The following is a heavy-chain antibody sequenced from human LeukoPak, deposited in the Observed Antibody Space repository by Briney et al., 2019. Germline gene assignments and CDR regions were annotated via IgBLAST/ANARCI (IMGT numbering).Heavy chain of an antibody. V-gene: IGHV1-69*13. J-gene: IGHJ5*02. CDR2: IIPIFGTS. Sequence: SVKVSCKASGGTFSSYAISWVRQAPGQGLKGMGGIIPIFGTSNYAQQFQGRVTITADESTSTAYMELSSLRSEDTAVYYCARSPSSSWENWFDPWGQGTLVSVSS. D-gene: IGHD6-13*01. CDR3: ARSPSSSWENWFDP. CDR1: GGTFSSYA.